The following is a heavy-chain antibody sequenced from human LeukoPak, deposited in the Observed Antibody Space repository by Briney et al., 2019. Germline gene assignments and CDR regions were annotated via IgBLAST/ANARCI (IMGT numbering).Heavy chain of an antibody. CDR1: GFTFSSYG. Sequence: GGSLRLSCAASGFTFSSYGMHWVRQAPGKGLEWVAVIWYDGSNKYYADSVKGRFSISRDNSKNTLYLQMTSLRAEDTAGYYCARWMGAAGFDYWGQGTLVTVSS. J-gene: IGHJ4*02. CDR3: ARWMGAAGFDY. CDR2: IWYDGSNK. D-gene: IGHD1-26*01. V-gene: IGHV3-33*01.